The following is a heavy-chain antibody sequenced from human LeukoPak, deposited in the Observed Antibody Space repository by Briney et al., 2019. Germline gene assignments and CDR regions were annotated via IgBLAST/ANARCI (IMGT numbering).Heavy chain of an antibody. J-gene: IGHJ4*02. D-gene: IGHD3-22*01. CDR3: VNGCDSRGYFCYFDY. V-gene: IGHV3-30*02. Sequence: GGSVRLSCTASGLTFINHGMHWVRQAPGKGLEWVAFIPYDGSNKYYADSVKGRFTISRDNSKNMLSLQMSSLRAEDTALYYCVNGCDSRGYFCYFDYWGQGGLVSVSS. CDR1: GLTFINHG. CDR2: IPYDGSNK.